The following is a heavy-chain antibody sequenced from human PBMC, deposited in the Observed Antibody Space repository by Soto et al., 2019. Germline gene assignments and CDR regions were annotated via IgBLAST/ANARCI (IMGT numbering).Heavy chain of an antibody. V-gene: IGHV1-24*01. D-gene: IGHD2-21*02. Sequence: QVQLLQSGADVKRSGASVKVSCKVSGYTLRELNLHWVRQAPGKGLEWLGGLDPAKDETLYAQKVQGRIAVTENTSAVTAYMELRSLTFEDTAVYYCATGDHLSAEVTGISFSSWGQGTRVTVSS. CDR2: LDPAKDET. CDR3: ATGDHLSAEVTGISFSS. CDR1: GYTLRELN. J-gene: IGHJ5*02.